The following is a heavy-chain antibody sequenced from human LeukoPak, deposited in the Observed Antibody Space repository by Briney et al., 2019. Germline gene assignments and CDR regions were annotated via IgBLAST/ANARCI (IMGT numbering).Heavy chain of an antibody. D-gene: IGHD1-26*01. V-gene: IGHV3-30*02. Sequence: GGSLRLSCAASGFTFSSYGMHWVRQAPGKGLEWVAFTRYDGSNKYYADSVKGRFTISRDNSKNMLYLQMNSLRAVDTAVYYCAKDPQKWESYFDYWGQGTLVTVSS. CDR2: TRYDGSNK. CDR1: GFTFSSYG. J-gene: IGHJ4*02. CDR3: AKDPQKWESYFDY.